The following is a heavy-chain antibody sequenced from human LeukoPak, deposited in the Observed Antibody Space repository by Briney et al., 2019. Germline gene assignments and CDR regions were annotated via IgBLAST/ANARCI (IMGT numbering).Heavy chain of an antibody. J-gene: IGHJ6*02. D-gene: IGHD6-13*01. CDR2: ISAYNGNT. CDR3: ARVAIAAAGHAYYYYGMDV. CDR1: GYTFTSYG. V-gene: IGHV1-18*01. Sequence: EASVKVSCKASGYTFTSYGISWVRQAPGQGLEWMRWISAYNGNTNYAQKLQGRVTMTTDTSTSTAYMELRSLRSDDTAVYYCARVAIAAAGHAYYYYGMDVRGQGTTVTVSS.